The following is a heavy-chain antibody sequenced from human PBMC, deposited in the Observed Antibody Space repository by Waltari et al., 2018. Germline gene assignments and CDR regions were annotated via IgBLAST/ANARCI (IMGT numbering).Heavy chain of an antibody. CDR3: ARAGRGAASWHYGMDV. CDR2: VTRILGRA. J-gene: IGHJ6*02. V-gene: IGHV1-69*01. Sequence: QVQLVQPGAEVQKPGSSVKVSCKASGGTFSSYAISWVRQAPGQGLAWLAGVTRILGRANYAQKFQGRVTITADESTSTAYMELSSLRSEDTAVYYCARAGRGAASWHYGMDVWGQGTTVTVSS. CDR1: GGTFSSYA. D-gene: IGHD1-26*01.